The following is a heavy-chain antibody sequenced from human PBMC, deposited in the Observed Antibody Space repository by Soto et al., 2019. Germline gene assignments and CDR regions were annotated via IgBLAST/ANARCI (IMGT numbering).Heavy chain of an antibody. J-gene: IGHJ4*02. V-gene: IGHV3-30-3*01. CDR3: VRDNFNDETLFDY. CDR2: ISSEGGSE. CDR1: GFTFSTYA. D-gene: IGHD1-1*01. Sequence: QLQLVESGGGVVQPGRSLRLSCAASGFTFSTYAMHWVRQAPGKGLEWVALISSEGGSEYYADSVRGRFSVSRDNSKNTVYLQMNSLRGEDTALYYCVRDNFNDETLFDYGGQGSLVTVSS.